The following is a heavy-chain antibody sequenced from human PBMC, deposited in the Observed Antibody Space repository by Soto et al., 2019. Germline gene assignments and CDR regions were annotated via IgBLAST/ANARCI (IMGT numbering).Heavy chain of an antibody. CDR1: GFTFSSYA. D-gene: IGHD2-21*02. V-gene: IGHV3-23*01. CDR2: ISGTGFST. J-gene: IGHJ1*01. CDR3: AKVIVVVTADRGRYFQH. Sequence: EVQLLESGGGLVQPGGSLRLSCAASGFTFSSYAKNWVRQAPGKGLEWVSAISGTGFSTYYTDSVKGRFTISRDNSKNTLYLQMNSLRAEDTAVYYCAKVIVVVTADRGRYFQHWGQGTLVTVSS.